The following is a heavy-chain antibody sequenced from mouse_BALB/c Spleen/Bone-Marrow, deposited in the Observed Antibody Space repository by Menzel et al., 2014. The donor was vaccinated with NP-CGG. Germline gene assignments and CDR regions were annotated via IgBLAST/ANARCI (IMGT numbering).Heavy chain of an antibody. Sequence: QVQLQQSGTELVRPGTSVKVSCKASGYAFTNYLIEWVKQRPGQGLEWIGVINPGSGDTSYNEKFGGKATLTADKSSSTAYMQLSSLTSDDSAVYFCARNANWLFAYWGQGTLVTVSA. CDR1: GYAFTNYL. CDR2: INPGSGDT. D-gene: IGHD4-1*01. J-gene: IGHJ3*01. CDR3: ARNANWLFAY. V-gene: IGHV1-54*01.